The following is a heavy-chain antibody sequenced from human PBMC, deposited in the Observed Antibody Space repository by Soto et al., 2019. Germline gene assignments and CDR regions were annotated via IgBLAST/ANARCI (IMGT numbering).Heavy chain of an antibody. CDR1: GGTFSSYA. Sequence: QVQLVQSGAEGKKPGSSVKVSCKASGGTFSSYAFSWVRQAPGQGLEWMGGIIPVYGTANYAEKFQGRVTITEDESKTTANMELSSLRSENTAVYYCARSGGNSYYYYGLDVWGLGTTVTVSS. CDR2: IIPVYGTA. D-gene: IGHD2-15*01. CDR3: ARSGGNSYYYYGLDV. V-gene: IGHV1-69*01. J-gene: IGHJ6*02.